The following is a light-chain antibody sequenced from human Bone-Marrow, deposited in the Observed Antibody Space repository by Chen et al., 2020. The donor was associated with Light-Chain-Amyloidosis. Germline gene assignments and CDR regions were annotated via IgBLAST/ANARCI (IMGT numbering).Light chain of an antibody. J-gene: IGLJ3*02. CDR3: QVWDRSSDRPV. Sequence: SYVLTQPSSLPVAPGQTPAIACGGNNIGSTSVHWYQQTPGPAPLLVVYDDSDRPSGIPERLSGSNSGNTATLTISRVEAGDEADYYCQVWDRSSDRPVFGGGTKLTVL. CDR2: DDS. CDR1: NIGSTS. V-gene: IGLV3-21*02.